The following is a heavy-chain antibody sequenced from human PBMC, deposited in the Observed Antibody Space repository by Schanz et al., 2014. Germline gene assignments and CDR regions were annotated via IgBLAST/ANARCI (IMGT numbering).Heavy chain of an antibody. V-gene: IGHV1-18*01. D-gene: IGHD3-3*01. CDR3: ARSAGRDFWSGYYTRFDY. Sequence: QIQLVQSGPEVKKPGATVKVSCKASGYIFTSYGISWVRQAPGQGLEWMGWISVYNHNKEYDQKFQGRVTMTTDTSTSTAYMALTDLRSDDTAVYYCARSAGRDFWSGYYTRFDYWGQGTLVTVSS. J-gene: IGHJ4*02. CDR2: ISVYNHNK. CDR1: GYIFTSYG.